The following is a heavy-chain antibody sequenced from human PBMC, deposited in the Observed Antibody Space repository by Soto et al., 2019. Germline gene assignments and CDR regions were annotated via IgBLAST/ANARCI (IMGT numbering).Heavy chain of an antibody. CDR3: ARVITVATAELDP. CDR1: GGTFSSYT. CDR2: IIPILGIA. Sequence: QVQLVQSGAEVKKPGSSVKVSCKASGGTFSSYTISWVRQAPGQGLEWMGRIIPILGIANYAQKFQGRVTITPDESTSTAYRQLSSSRSQAMAVHHCARVITVATAELDPCGEVTLVTLS. J-gene: IGHJ5*02. V-gene: IGHV1-69*02. D-gene: IGHD6-19*01.